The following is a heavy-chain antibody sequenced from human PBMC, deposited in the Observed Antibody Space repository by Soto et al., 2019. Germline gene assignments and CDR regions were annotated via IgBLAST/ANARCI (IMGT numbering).Heavy chain of an antibody. CDR1: GFTFSSYA. J-gene: IGHJ4*02. Sequence: GGSLRLSCAASGFTFSSYAMSWVRQAPGKGLEWVPAISGSGGSTYYADSVKGRFAISRDNSKNTLYLQMNSLRAEDTAVYYCAKAVRIAAALDYWGQGTLVTVSS. V-gene: IGHV3-23*01. CDR2: ISGSGGST. D-gene: IGHD6-13*01. CDR3: AKAVRIAAALDY.